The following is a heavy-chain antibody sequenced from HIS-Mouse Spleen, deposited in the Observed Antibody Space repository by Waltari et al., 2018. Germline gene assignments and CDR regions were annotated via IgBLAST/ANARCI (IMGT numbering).Heavy chain of an antibody. D-gene: IGHD6-13*01. CDR3: ARSPGIAAAGTDY. CDR2: ISSSSSYI. V-gene: IGHV3-21*01. J-gene: IGHJ4*02. CDR1: GLPFRTYG. Sequence: EVQLVESGGGLVKPGGSLRLSCAASGLPFRTYGINWFPQAPGKGLEWVSSISSSSSYIYYADSVKGRFTISRDNAKNSLYLQMNSLRAEDTAVYYCARSPGIAAAGTDYWGQGTLVTVSS.